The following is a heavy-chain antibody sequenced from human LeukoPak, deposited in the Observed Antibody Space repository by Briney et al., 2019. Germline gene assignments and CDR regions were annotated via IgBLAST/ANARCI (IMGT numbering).Heavy chain of an antibody. CDR3: ARISSPYYGMDV. Sequence: GGSLRLSCAASGFTFDDYAMHWVRQAPGKGLEWVSGISWNSGSIGYADSVKGRFTISRDNSKNTLYLQMNSLRAEDTAVYYCARISSPYYGMDVWGQGTTVTVPS. V-gene: IGHV3-9*01. D-gene: IGHD2-15*01. CDR1: GFTFDDYA. J-gene: IGHJ6*02. CDR2: ISWNSGSI.